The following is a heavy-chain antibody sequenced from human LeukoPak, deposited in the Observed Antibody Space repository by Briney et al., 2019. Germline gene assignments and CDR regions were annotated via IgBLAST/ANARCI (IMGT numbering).Heavy chain of an antibody. V-gene: IGHV1-18*01. CDR2: ISAYNGDT. J-gene: IGHJ4*02. D-gene: IGHD3-3*01. Sequence: RXAPGQGLXWMGWISAYNGDTNYAQKLQGRLTMTTDTSTSTAYMDLRSLRSDDTAVYYCARGGFLDANFDYWGQGTLVTVSS. CDR3: ARGGFLDANFDY.